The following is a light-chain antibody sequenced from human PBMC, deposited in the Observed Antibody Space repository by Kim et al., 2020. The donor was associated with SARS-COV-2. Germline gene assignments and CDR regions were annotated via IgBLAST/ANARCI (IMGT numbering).Light chain of an antibody. CDR3: QSYDSSNWV. J-gene: IGLJ3*02. CDR1: SGNIASNF. CDR2: EDN. V-gene: IGLV6-57*03. Sequence: NFMLTRPHSVSESPGKTVTISCTRSSGNIASNFVQWYQQRPGSAPTTVIYEDNQRPSGVPDRFSGSIDSSSNSASLTISGLKTEDEADYYCQSYDSSNWVFGGGTQLTVL.